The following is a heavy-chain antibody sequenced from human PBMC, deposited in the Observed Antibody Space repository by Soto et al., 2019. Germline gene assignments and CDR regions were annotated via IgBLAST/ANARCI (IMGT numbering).Heavy chain of an antibody. CDR3: ARMRAAAGQRRITMVAEFDY. CDR2: ISYDGSNK. V-gene: IGHV3-30-3*01. J-gene: IGHJ4*02. CDR1: GFTFSSYA. Sequence: PGGSLRLSCAASGFTFSSYAMHWVRQAPGKGLEWVAVISYDGSNKYYADSVKGRFTISRDNSKNTLYLQMNSLRAEDTAVYYCARMRAAAGQRRITMVAEFDYWGQGTLVTVSS. D-gene: IGHD3-10*01.